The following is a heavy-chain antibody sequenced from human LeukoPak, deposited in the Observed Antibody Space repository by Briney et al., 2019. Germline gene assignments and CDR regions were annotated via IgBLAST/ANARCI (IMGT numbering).Heavy chain of an antibody. Sequence: GGSLRLSCAASGSTFSGYEMNWVRQAPGKGLEWVSYISSSGSTIYYADSVKGRFTISRDNAKNSLYLQMNSLRAEDTAVYYCARVAHPYDYVWGSYRHLDYWGRGTLVTVSS. CDR3: ARVAHPYDYVWGSYRHLDY. V-gene: IGHV3-48*03. CDR2: ISSSGSTI. J-gene: IGHJ2*01. CDR1: GSTFSGYE. D-gene: IGHD3-16*02.